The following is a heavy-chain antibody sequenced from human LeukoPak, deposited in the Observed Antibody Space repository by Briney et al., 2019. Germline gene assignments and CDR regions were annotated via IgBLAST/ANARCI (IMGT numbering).Heavy chain of an antibody. J-gene: IGHJ4*02. Sequence: GGSLRLSCAASGFTFSGYYMSWIRQAPGKGLEWVSYISSSGSTIYYADSVKGRFTISRDNAKNSLYLQMNSLRAEDTAVYYCARGGSYCSSTSCYFDYWGQGTLVTVSS. CDR2: ISSSGSTI. CDR1: GFTFSGYY. D-gene: IGHD2-2*01. V-gene: IGHV3-11*01. CDR3: ARGGSYCSSTSCYFDY.